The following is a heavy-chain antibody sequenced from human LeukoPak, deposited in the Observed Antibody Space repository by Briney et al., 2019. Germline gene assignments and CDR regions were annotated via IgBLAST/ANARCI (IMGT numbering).Heavy chain of an antibody. J-gene: IGHJ4*02. CDR1: GYTLTSYG. V-gene: IGHV1-18*01. D-gene: IGHD6-13*01. CDR2: ISAYNGNT. Sequence: ASVKVSCKASGYTLTSYGISWVRQAPGQGLEWMGWISAYNGNTNYAQKLQGRVTMTTDTSTSTAYMELRSLRSDDAAVYYCLTIAAAGTWWGQGTLVTVSS. CDR3: LTIAAAGTW.